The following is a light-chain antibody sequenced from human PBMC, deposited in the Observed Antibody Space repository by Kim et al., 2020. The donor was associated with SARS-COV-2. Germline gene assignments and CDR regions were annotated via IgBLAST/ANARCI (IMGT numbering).Light chain of an antibody. V-gene: IGKV3-20*01. CDR2: GVS. CDR3: QQFSNSLS. J-gene: IGKJ4*01. Sequence: EIVLTQSPGTLSLSPGERATLSCRASQSVANNFLAWYQHRPGQAPRLLIYGVSIRATDTPDRFSGSGSGTDFTLTISRLQPEDFGVYYCQQFSNSLSFGGGTKVDIK. CDR1: QSVANNF.